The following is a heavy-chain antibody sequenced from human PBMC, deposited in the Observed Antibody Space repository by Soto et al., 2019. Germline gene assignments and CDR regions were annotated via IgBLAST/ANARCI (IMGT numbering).Heavy chain of an antibody. J-gene: IGHJ6*02. CDR1: GFTFSSYA. CDR2: ISGSGGST. V-gene: IGHV3-23*01. CDR3: AGLLRFVEWLSLPHYYGMDG. D-gene: IGHD3-3*01. Sequence: VQLLESGGGLVQPGGSLRLSCAASGFTFSSYAMCWVRQAPGKGLEWVSAISGSGGSTYYADAVKGRFTISRDNSKNTLYLQMSSLRAEDTAVYYCAGLLRFVEWLSLPHYYGMDGWGQGTTVTVSS.